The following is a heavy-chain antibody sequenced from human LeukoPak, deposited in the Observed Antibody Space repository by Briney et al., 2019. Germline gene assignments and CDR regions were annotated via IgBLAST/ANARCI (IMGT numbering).Heavy chain of an antibody. J-gene: IGHJ4*02. D-gene: IGHD6-6*01. Sequence: ASVKVSCKASGGTFSSYTISWVRQAPGQGFEWMGWINPNTGGTNYAQNFQGRVTMTRDTSISTAYMELSGLRSDDTAVYYCASYPRYSSSPPFDYWGQGTLVTVSS. V-gene: IGHV1-2*02. CDR1: GGTFSSYT. CDR3: ASYPRYSSSPPFDY. CDR2: INPNTGGT.